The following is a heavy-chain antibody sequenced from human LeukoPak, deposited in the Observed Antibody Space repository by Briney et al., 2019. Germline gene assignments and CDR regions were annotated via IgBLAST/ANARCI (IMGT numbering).Heavy chain of an antibody. D-gene: IGHD1-26*01. CDR3: ARDFSGSYQFDY. J-gene: IGHJ4*02. V-gene: IGHV3-33*01. CDR1: GFTFSSYG. CDR2: IWYDGSNK. Sequence: GGSLRLSCAASGFTFSSYGMHWVRQAPGKGLEWVAAIWYDGSNKYYADSVKGRFTISRDNSKNTLYLQMNSLRAEDTAVYYCARDFSGSYQFDYWGQGTLVTVSS.